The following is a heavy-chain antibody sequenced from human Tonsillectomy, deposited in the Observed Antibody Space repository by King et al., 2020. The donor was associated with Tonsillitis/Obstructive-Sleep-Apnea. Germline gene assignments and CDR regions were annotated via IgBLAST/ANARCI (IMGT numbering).Heavy chain of an antibody. J-gene: IGHJ3*02. CDR3: ARDAPPTYYDSSGYYFVAFDI. D-gene: IGHD3-22*01. Sequence: VQLQESGPGLVKPSQTLSLTCTVSGGSISSGGYYWSWIRQHPGKGLEWIGYIYYSGSTCYNPSLKSRVTISVDTSKNQFSLKLSSVTAADTAVYYCARDAPPTYYDSSGYYFVAFDIWGQGTMVTVSS. CDR2: IYYSGST. CDR1: GGSISSGGYY. V-gene: IGHV4-31*03.